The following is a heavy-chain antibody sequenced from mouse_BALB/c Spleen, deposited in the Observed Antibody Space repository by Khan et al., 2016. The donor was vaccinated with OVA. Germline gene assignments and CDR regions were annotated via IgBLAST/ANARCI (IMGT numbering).Heavy chain of an antibody. CDR2: IAPGSGST. J-gene: IGHJ4*01. Sequence: DLVMPGAAVTLSCKASGYTFTSYWINWIKQRPGQGLEWIGRIAPGSGSTSHNDMFKGKATLTVDAYSSTAYIQLSSLSSEDSAVYLCARSNYYGSGLYAMDYWGQGTSVTVSS. V-gene: IGHV1S41*01. CDR3: ARSNYYGSGLYAMDY. D-gene: IGHD1-1*01. CDR1: GYTFTSYW.